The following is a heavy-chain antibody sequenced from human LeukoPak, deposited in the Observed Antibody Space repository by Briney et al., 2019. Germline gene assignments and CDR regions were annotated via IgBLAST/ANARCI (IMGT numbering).Heavy chain of an antibody. Sequence: GGSLRLSCAASGFTFDDYTMHWVRQAPGKGLEWVSLISWDGGSTYYADSVKGRFTISRDNSKNSLYLQMNSLGAEDTAVYYCARGGTELVIPTYWGQGILVTVSS. CDR3: ARGGTELVIPTY. J-gene: IGHJ4*02. CDR2: ISWDGGST. V-gene: IGHV3-43*01. CDR1: GFTFDDYT. D-gene: IGHD3-22*01.